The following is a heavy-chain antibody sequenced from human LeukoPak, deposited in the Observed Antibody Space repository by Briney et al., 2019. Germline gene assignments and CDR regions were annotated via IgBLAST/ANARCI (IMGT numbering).Heavy chain of an antibody. V-gene: IGHV4-34*01. CDR3: ARGRLDSSGWYYYYGMDV. Sequence: SETLSLTCTVSGGSISGYYWSWIRQPPGKGLEWIGEINHSGSTNYNPSLKSRVTISVDTSKNQFSLKLSSVTAADTAVYYCARGRLDSSGWYYYYGMDVWGQGTTVTVSS. D-gene: IGHD6-19*01. CDR2: INHSGST. J-gene: IGHJ6*02. CDR1: GGSISGYY.